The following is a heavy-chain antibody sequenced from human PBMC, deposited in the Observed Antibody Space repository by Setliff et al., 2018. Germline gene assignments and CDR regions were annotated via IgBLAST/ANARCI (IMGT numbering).Heavy chain of an antibody. D-gene: IGHD6-19*01. CDR1: GGSFSGYY. CDR3: AREQWLDPPGYYYMDV. CDR2: IIHSGST. V-gene: IGHV4-34*12. Sequence: ETLSLTCAVYGGSFSGYYWSWSRQPPGKRLEWIGEIIHSGSTNYNPSLKSRVTISMDTSKNQFSLKGSSVTAADTAVYYCAREQWLDPPGYYYMDVWAKGTTVTVSS. J-gene: IGHJ6*03.